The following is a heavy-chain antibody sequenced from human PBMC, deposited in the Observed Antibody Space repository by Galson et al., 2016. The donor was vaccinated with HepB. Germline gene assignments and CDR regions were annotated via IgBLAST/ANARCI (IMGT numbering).Heavy chain of an antibody. CDR3: ARVGHLDFWSGYYVPPFDY. J-gene: IGHJ4*02. V-gene: IGHV4-31*11. CDR1: GVFINSGRDH. Sequence: TLSLTCVVSGVFINSGRDHWSWIRQHPGKGLEWIGFIYYTGNTYYNPSLQSRVTISVDTSKNQFALKLSSVTAADTAMYYCARVGHLDFWSGYYVPPFDYWGRGTLVTVSS. CDR2: IYYTGNT. D-gene: IGHD3-3*01.